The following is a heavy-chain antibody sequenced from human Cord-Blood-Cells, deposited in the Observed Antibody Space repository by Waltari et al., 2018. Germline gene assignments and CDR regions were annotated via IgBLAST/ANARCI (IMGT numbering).Heavy chain of an antibody. V-gene: IGHV4-34*01. CDR3: ARAPVGDY. CDR1: GGSFSGYY. Sequence: QVQLQQWGAGLLKPSETLSLTCAVYGGSFSGYYWSWIRQPPGKGLEWIGEINHSGSTNYNPSLKSRLTISVDPSKNQFSLKLSSVTAADTAVYYCARAPVGDYWGQGTLVTVSS. D-gene: IGHD1-26*01. J-gene: IGHJ4*02. CDR2: INHSGST.